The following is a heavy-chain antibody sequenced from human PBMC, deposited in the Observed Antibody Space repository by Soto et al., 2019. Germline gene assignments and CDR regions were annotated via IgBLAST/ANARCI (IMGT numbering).Heavy chain of an antibody. Sequence: GASVKVSCKASGGTFSSYAISWVRQAPGQGLEWMGGIIPIFGTVNYAQKFQGRVTITADESTSTAYMELSSLRSEDTAVYYCASDTYYDFWSGHPLTVYYYYGMDVWGQGTTVTVSS. CDR3: ASDTYYDFWSGHPLTVYYYYGMDV. J-gene: IGHJ6*02. CDR2: IIPIFGTV. D-gene: IGHD3-3*01. CDR1: GGTFSSYA. V-gene: IGHV1-69*13.